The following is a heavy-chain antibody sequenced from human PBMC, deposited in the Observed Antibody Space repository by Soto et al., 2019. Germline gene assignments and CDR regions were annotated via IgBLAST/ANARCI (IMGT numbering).Heavy chain of an antibody. CDR1: GFTFSSYA. V-gene: IGHV3-30-3*01. D-gene: IGHD1-1*01. CDR3: ARAPMEYYYGMDV. Sequence: SLRLSCAASGFTFSSYAMHWVRQAPGKGLEWVAVISYDGSNKYYADSVKGRFTISRDNSKNTLYLQMNSLRAEDTAVYYCARAPMEYYYGMDVWGQGTTVTVSS. J-gene: IGHJ6*02. CDR2: ISYDGSNK.